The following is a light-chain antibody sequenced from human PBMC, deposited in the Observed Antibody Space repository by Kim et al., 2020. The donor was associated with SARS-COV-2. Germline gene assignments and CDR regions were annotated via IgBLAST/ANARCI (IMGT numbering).Light chain of an antibody. J-gene: IGKJ1*01. V-gene: IGKV3D-15*01. CDR2: GES. CDR1: QIFSSN. Sequence: EIVMTQSPGSLSVSPGERVTLSCRASQIFSSNLAWYHQKPGQAPRLLIYGESTRASGIPARFSGSGSGTEFTLTISSLQSEDFAVYYCQQYNNWPWTFGQGTKVDIK. CDR3: QQYNNWPWT.